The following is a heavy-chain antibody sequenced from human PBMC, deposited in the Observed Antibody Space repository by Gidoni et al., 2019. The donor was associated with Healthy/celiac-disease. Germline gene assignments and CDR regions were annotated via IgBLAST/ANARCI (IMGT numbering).Heavy chain of an antibody. D-gene: IGHD3-22*01. CDR3: ARLYYDSSGYYSLRYYYGMDV. CDR1: GGSISSSSYY. Sequence: QLQLQESGPGLVKPSETLSLTCTVSGGSISSSSYYWGWIRQPPGKGLEGIGSIYYSGSTYYNPSLKSRVTISVDTSKNQFSLKLSSVTAADTAVYYCARLYYDSSGYYSLRYYYGMDVWGQGTTVTVSS. J-gene: IGHJ6*02. V-gene: IGHV4-39*01. CDR2: IYYSGST.